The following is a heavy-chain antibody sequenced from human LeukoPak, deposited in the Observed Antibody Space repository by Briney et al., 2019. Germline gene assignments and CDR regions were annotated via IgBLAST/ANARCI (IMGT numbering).Heavy chain of an antibody. J-gene: IGHJ5*02. D-gene: IGHD3-9*01. Sequence: GASLRLSCAASGFTFSSYAMSWVRQAPGKGLEWVSAISGSGGSTYYADSVKGRFTISRDNSKNTLYLQMNSLRAGDTAVYYCAKDKRYLFDPWGQGTLVTVSS. CDR2: ISGSGGST. CDR1: GFTFSSYA. V-gene: IGHV3-23*01. CDR3: AKDKRYLFDP.